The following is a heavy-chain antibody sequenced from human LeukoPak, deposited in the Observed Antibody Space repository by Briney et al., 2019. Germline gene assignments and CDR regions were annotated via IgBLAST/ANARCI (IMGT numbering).Heavy chain of an antibody. J-gene: IGHJ5*02. CDR3: ARDLCTGTTGIPQWFDP. CDR2: ISSSSSYI. D-gene: IGHD1-1*01. Sequence: PGGSLRLSCAASGFTFSSYSMNWVRQAPGKGLEWVSSISSSSSYIYYADSVKGRFTISRDNAKNSLYLQMNSLRAEDTAVYYCARDLCTGTTGIPQWFDPWGQGTLVTVSS. CDR1: GFTFSSYS. V-gene: IGHV3-21*01.